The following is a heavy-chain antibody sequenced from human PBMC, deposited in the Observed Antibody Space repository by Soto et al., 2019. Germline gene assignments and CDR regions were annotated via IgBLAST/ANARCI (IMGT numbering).Heavy chain of an antibody. CDR2: ISYSGST. CDR3: ARGSGSYYAY. D-gene: IGHD1-26*01. V-gene: IGHV4-61*01. Sequence: PTETLSLTCTVSGAAVSSGIYYWGWIRQPPGKGLECIGYISYSGSTNYNPSLKSRVTISIDTSKNQFSLKLSSLTAADKAVYPSARGSGSYYAYCGQGTLVTVS. CDR1: GAAVSSGIYY. J-gene: IGHJ4*02.